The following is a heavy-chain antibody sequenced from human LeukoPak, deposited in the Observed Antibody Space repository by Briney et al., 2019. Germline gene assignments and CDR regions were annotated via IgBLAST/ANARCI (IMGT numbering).Heavy chain of an antibody. CDR1: GGTFSSYA. J-gene: IGHJ4*02. CDR2: IIPIFGTA. D-gene: IGHD3-22*01. Sequence: PLASVKVSCKASGGTFSSYAISWVRQAPGQGLEWMGGIIPIFGTANYALKFQGRVTITADESTSTAYMELSSLRSEDTAVYYCARSYYDSSGYYSPFDYWGQGTLVTVSS. V-gene: IGHV1-69*13. CDR3: ARSYYDSSGYYSPFDY.